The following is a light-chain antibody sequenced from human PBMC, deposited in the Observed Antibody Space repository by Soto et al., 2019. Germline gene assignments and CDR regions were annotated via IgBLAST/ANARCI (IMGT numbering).Light chain of an antibody. V-gene: IGKV3-20*01. CDR3: QQYGRLPWT. CDR2: VAS. J-gene: IGKJ1*01. CDR1: QSVSDSY. Sequence: EIVLTQSPGTLSLSPGERATLSCRASQSVSDSYLAWYQQKPGQAPRLLIYVASSRATGIPDRFSGGGSGTDFTLTISRLEPEDFAVYFCQQYGRLPWTFGQGTKVEIK.